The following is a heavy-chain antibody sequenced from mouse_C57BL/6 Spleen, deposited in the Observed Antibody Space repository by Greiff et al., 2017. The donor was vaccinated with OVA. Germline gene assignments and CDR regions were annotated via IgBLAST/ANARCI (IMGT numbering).Heavy chain of an antibody. V-gene: IGHV3-3*01. J-gene: IGHJ4*01. D-gene: IGHD2-3*01. CDR3: ARVPYDGYYAGAMDY. CDR1: GFSINSDCY. CDR2: TFYSGIT. Sequence: EVQLQESGPSLVRPSQTLSLTCTVTGFSINSDCYWIWIRQFPGNKLEYIGYTFYSGITYSNPSLESRTYITRDTSKNQFSLKLSSVTTEDTATYYCARVPYDGYYAGAMDYWGQGTSVTVSS.